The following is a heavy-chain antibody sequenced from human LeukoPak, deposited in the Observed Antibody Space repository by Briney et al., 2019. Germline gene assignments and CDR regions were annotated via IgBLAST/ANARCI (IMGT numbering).Heavy chain of an antibody. J-gene: IGHJ4*01. CDR2: IYSSGST. CDR3: ARGGSSTWRIVYYFDF. D-gene: IGHD6-13*01. CDR1: GGSISSYY. V-gene: IGHV4-59*01. Sequence: SETLSLTCTVSGGSISSYYWNWIRQAPGKGLEWIGFIYSSGSTNYNPSLKSRVTMSVDTSKNQFSLKLRSVTDADTAVYRCARGGSSTWRIVYYFDFWGQGTLVNVSS.